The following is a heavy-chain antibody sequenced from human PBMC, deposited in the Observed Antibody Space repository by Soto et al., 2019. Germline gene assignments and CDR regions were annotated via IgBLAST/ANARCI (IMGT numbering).Heavy chain of an antibody. J-gene: IGHJ4*02. CDR2: FDPEDGET. Sequence: GASVKVSCNVSGYTLTELSMHWVRQAPGKGLEWMGGFDPEDGETIYAQKFQGRVTMTEDTSTDTAYMELSSLRSEDTAVYYCATVAYSRYYFDYWGQGTLVTVSS. CDR1: GYTLTELS. D-gene: IGHD6-13*01. V-gene: IGHV1-24*01. CDR3: ATVAYSRYYFDY.